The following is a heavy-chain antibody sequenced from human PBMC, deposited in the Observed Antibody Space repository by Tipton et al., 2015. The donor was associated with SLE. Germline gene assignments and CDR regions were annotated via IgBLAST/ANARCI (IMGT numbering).Heavy chain of an antibody. CDR1: GFTFSSYE. CDR3: ARGAPRYFDY. D-gene: IGHD3-16*01. CDR2: IYYSGST. J-gene: IGHJ4*02. V-gene: IGHV4-39*07. Sequence: LRLSCAASGFTFSSYEMNWVRQAPGKGLEWIGSIYYSGSTYYNPSLKSRVTISVDTSKNQFSLKLSSVTAADTAVYYCARGAPRYFDYWGQGTLVTVSS.